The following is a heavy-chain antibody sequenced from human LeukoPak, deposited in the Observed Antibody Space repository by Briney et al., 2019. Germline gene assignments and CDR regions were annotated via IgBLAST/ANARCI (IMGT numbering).Heavy chain of an antibody. CDR2: IYSGGST. CDR1: GITVSSNC. Sequence: GGSLRLSCAISGITVSSNCKGWVRQAPGEGLEWGSVIYSGGSTYYADSVKGRFTISRDNSKNTRYRQMSSLRAEDTAVYYWARVRDDGSGSYPTRAFDYWGQGTLVTVSS. V-gene: IGHV3-66*01. CDR3: ARVRDDGSGSYPTRAFDY. J-gene: IGHJ4*02. D-gene: IGHD3-10*01.